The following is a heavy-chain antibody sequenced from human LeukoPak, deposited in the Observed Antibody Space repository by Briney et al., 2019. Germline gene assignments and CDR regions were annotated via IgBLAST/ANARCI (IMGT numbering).Heavy chain of an antibody. Sequence: SETLSLTCTVSDGSISSGTYYWSWIRQHPGKGLEWIGYIYYSGSTYYNPSLKSRVTISVDTSKNQFSLKLSSVTAADTAVYYCARANGCGGDCYRASPFDYWGQGTLVTVS. D-gene: IGHD2-21*02. J-gene: IGHJ4*02. V-gene: IGHV4-31*03. CDR3: ARANGCGGDCYRASPFDY. CDR1: DGSISSGTYY. CDR2: IYYSGST.